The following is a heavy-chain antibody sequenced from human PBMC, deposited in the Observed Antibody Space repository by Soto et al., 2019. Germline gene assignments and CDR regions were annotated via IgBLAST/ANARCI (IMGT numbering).Heavy chain of an antibody. V-gene: IGHV3-30-3*01. Sequence: QVQLVESGGGVVQPGRSLRLSCAASGFTFSSYAMHWVRQAPGKGLEWVAVISYDGSNKYYADSVKGRFTISRDNSKNTLYLQMNSLRAEDTAVYYCARDRLVHEGAIRFWGINWFDPWGQGTLVTVSS. J-gene: IGHJ5*02. D-gene: IGHD2-2*02. CDR1: GFTFSSYA. CDR3: ARDRLVHEGAIRFWGINWFDP. CDR2: ISYDGSNK.